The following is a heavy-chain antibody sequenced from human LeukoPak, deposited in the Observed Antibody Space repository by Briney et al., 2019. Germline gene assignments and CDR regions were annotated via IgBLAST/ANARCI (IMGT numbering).Heavy chain of an antibody. D-gene: IGHD3-9*01. CDR3: ARAGHYYDILTGYYGLDY. V-gene: IGHV4-61*08. Sequence: SETLSLTCTVSGGSVSSGGYYWSWIRQPPGKELEWIGYIYYSGSTNYNPSLKSRVTISVDTSKNQFSLKLSSVTAADTAVYYCARAGHYYDILTGYYGLDYWGQGTLVTVSS. J-gene: IGHJ4*02. CDR1: GGSVSSGGYY. CDR2: IYYSGST.